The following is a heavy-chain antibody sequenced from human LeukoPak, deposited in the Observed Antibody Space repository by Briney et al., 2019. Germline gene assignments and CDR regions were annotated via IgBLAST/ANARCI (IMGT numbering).Heavy chain of an antibody. CDR2: IKPDGTTK. V-gene: IGHV3-7*01. CDR1: GFPFSSYS. J-gene: IGHJ6*02. CDR3: ARARTYDSSGPHYYYYGMDV. Sequence: PGGSLRLSCAASGFPFSSYSMTWVRQAPGKGLEWVANIKPDGTTKFYVDSVKGRFTISRDNALNSLYLQMNSLRAEDTAVYYCARARTYDSSGPHYYYYGMDVWGQGTTVTVSS. D-gene: IGHD3-22*01.